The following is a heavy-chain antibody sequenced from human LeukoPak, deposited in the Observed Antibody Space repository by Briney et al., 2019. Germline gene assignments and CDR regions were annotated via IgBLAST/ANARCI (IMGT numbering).Heavy chain of an antibody. V-gene: IGHV1-2*02. Sequence: ASVKVFCKASGYTFTGYYMHWVRQAPGQGLEWMGWINPNSGGTNYAQKFQGRVTMTRDTSISTAYMELSRLRSDDTAVYYCARVWDHRSGWYELDYWGQGTLVTVSS. CDR2: INPNSGGT. D-gene: IGHD6-19*01. CDR1: GYTFTGYY. J-gene: IGHJ4*02. CDR3: ARVWDHRSGWYELDY.